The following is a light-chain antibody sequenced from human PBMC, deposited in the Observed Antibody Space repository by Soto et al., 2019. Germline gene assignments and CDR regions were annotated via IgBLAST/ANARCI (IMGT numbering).Light chain of an antibody. CDR2: AAS. J-gene: IGKJ4*01. Sequence: IQMTQSPSTLAASVGYRVTSTCRASQSISSYLAWYQQKPGKAPKLLIYAASTLQSGVPSRFSGSGSGTDFTLTISCLQSEDFATYYCQQYYSYPLTFGGGTKVDIK. V-gene: IGKV1-8*01. CDR3: QQYYSYPLT. CDR1: QSISSY.